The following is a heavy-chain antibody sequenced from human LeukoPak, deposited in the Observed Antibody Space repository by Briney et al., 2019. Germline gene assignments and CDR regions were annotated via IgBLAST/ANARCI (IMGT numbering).Heavy chain of an antibody. CDR3: VTYVIVGWVRGSDYIDS. CDR1: GGSISSFPYY. J-gene: IGHJ5*01. V-gene: IGHV4-39*01. CDR2: VHYRGAS. D-gene: IGHD3-10*01. Sequence: SEPLSLTCTVCGGSISSFPYYRGWIRHPPGKGLEWIGNVHYRGASSYNPSLRSRLTISRDTSLHQFSLTLSSVTAADSAVYYCVTYVIVGWVRGSDYIDSWGQGTLVTVSS.